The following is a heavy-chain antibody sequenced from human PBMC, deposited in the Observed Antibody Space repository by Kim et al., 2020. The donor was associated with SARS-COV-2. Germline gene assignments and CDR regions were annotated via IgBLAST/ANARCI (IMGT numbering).Heavy chain of an antibody. Sequence: GGSLRLSCAPSGFMFSVFNMHWVRQAPGKGLEWVSFISYDGSSQTYADSVRGRFTVSRDNVKKILFLQMNSLRGEDTATYYCVKDRTYNIGWRYFDRWG. CDR1: GFMFSVFN. CDR2: ISYDGSSQ. J-gene: IGHJ4*03. D-gene: IGHD6-19*01. V-gene: IGHV3-30*18. CDR3: VKDRTYNIGWRYFDR.